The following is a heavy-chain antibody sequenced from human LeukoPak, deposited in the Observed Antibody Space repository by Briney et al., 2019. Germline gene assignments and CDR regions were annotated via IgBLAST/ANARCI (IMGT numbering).Heavy chain of an antibody. Sequence: PSETLSLTCAGYGGSFSGYYWSWIRQPPGKGLEWIGEINHSGSTNYNPSLKSRVTISVDMSKNQFSLKLSSVTAADTAVYYCARGVTTVTTSQYYFDYWGQGTLVTVSS. D-gene: IGHD4-17*01. CDR2: INHSGST. V-gene: IGHV4-34*01. CDR1: GGSFSGYY. J-gene: IGHJ4*02. CDR3: ARGVTTVTTSQYYFDY.